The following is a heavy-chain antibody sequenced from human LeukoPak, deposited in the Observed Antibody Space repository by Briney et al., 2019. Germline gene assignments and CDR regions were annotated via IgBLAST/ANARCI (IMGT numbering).Heavy chain of an antibody. D-gene: IGHD6-6*01. V-gene: IGHV3-11*06. Sequence: GGSLRLSCAASGFTFSYYYMTWIRQAPGKGLEWVSYISSGSSYTDYADSVKGRFTISRDNAKNSLDLQMNILRAEDTALYYCARARGSIPSSSFDYWGQGALVTVSS. J-gene: IGHJ4*02. CDR2: ISSGSSYT. CDR1: GFTFSYYY. CDR3: ARARGSIPSSSFDY.